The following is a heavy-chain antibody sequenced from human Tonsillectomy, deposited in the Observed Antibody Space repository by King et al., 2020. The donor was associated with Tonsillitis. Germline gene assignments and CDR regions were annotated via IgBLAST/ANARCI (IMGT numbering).Heavy chain of an antibody. D-gene: IGHD1-1*01. V-gene: IGHV3-30*18. CDR1: GFSFSVFG. Sequence: VQLVESGGGVVQPGRSLRLSCAASGFSFSVFGMHWVRQAPGKGLEWVALNSYDGSNKFYSDSVNGRFTISRDNSNNTLYMEMSNLRVADTAVYYCAKDKDWNDGIDYCGQGTLVTVSS. CDR3: AKDKDWNDGIDY. J-gene: IGHJ4*02. CDR2: NSYDGSNK.